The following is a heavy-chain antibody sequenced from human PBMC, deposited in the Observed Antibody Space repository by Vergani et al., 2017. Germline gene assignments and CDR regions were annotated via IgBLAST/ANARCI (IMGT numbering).Heavy chain of an antibody. V-gene: IGHV1-2*02. D-gene: IGHD3-16*02. CDR2: INPNSGGT. CDR3: ARYMITFGGVIAEPPYYFDY. Sequence: QVQLVQSGAEVKKPGASVKVSCKASGYTFTGYYMHWVRQAPGQGLEWMGWINPNSGGTNYAQKFQGRVTMTRDTSISTAYMELSRLRSDDTAVYYCARYMITFGGVIAEPPYYFDYWGQGTLVTVSS. J-gene: IGHJ4*02. CDR1: GYTFTGYY.